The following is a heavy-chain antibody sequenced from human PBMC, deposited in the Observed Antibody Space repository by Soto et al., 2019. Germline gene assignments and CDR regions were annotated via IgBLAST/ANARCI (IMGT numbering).Heavy chain of an antibody. CDR2: ILPIFGTA. Sequence: QVLLVQSGAEMKKPGSSVRVSCKASGGSFSTSSINWVRQAPGQRPEWMANILPIFGTADSAQKFQGRLTXTXXXSXLTADRERRSVFSEDTAVYYCAGGHDFGCNSDAYDIWGQGTVVTVSS. J-gene: IGHJ3*02. CDR1: GGSFSTSS. D-gene: IGHD3-16*01. CDR3: AGGHDFGCNSDAYDI. V-gene: IGHV1-69*15.